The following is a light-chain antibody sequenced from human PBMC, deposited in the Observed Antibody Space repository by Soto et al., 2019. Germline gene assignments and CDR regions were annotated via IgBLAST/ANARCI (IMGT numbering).Light chain of an antibody. CDR3: SSYTSSSTPYV. J-gene: IGLJ1*01. V-gene: IGLV2-14*01. Sequence: QSALTQPASVSGSPGQSITISCTGTSSDVGGYNYVSWYQQHPGKAPKLMIYDVSNRPSGVSNRFSGSKSGNTASLTISGLLAEDEADYYCSSYTSSSTPYVLGTGTKLTVL. CDR1: SSDVGGYNY. CDR2: DVS.